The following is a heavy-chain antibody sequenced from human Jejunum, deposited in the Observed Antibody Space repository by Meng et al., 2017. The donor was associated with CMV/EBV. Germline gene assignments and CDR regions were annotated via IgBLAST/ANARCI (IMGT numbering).Heavy chain of an antibody. CDR1: TLSDYT. D-gene: IGHD6-19*01. V-gene: IGHV3-73*01. J-gene: IGHJ4*02. CDR2: IRSKTYSSAT. CDR3: AKDLGASGWFETFDS. Sequence: TLSDYTIHWVRQAPGKGLEWVGRIRSKTYSSATAYAASAKGRFIISRDDSKNTAYLQMNSLKTEDTAVYYCAKDLGASGWFETFDSWGQGTLVTVSS.